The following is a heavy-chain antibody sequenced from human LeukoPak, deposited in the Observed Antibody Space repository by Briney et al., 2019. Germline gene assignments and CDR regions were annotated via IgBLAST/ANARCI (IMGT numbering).Heavy chain of an antibody. J-gene: IGHJ4*02. Sequence: SETLSLTCTVSGGSISSGSYYWSWIRQPAGKGLEWIGRIYTSGSTNYNPSLKSRVTISVDTSKNQFSLKLSSVTAADTAVYYCARDKLRFGSSYFDYWGQGTLVTVS. CDR2: IYTSGST. V-gene: IGHV4-61*02. D-gene: IGHD3-3*01. CDR1: GGSISSGSYY. CDR3: ARDKLRFGSSYFDY.